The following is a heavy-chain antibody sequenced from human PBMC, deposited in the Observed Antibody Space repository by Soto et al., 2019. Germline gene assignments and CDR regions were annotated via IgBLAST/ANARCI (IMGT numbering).Heavy chain of an antibody. CDR3: AKMEGMDPWAYSFDY. CDR1: GFTFSNQA. CDR2: ISASGDST. V-gene: IGHV3-23*01. J-gene: IGHJ4*02. Sequence: EVQLLESGGDLVQPGGSLRLSCAASGFTFSNQAMSWVRQAPGKGLEWVSAISASGDSTYYADSVKGRFTISRDQSKNTLYLQMNSLRAEDTAVYYCAKMEGMDPWAYSFDYWGQGTLVTVSS. D-gene: IGHD2-2*03.